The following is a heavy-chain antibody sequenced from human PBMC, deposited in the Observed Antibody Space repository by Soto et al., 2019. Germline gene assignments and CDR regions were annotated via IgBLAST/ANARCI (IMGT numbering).Heavy chain of an antibody. CDR3: AHRGGATVGLYYFDY. D-gene: IGHD3-16*01. J-gene: IGHJ4*02. CDR1: GLSLSTTGVG. Sequence: SVPTLVNPTQTLTLTCTFSGLSLSTTGVGVSWIRQPPGKALEWLALIYWHDDKRYSPSLKSRLTITKDTSKNQVVLTMTNMDTVDTAKYYCAHRGGATVGLYYFDYWGQGALVTVSS. CDR2: IYWHDDK. V-gene: IGHV2-5*01.